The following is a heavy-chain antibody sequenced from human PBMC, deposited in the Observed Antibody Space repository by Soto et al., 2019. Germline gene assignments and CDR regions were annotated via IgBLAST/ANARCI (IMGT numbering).Heavy chain of an antibody. J-gene: IGHJ5*02. CDR3: ARDGTSNHNCVDL. Sequence: QVQLQESGPGLVKPSQTLSLTCTVSGGSLKSGGYYWSWIRQPPGRGLEWIGYIYYTGRTYYNPSLESRVTFSVDTSKNPFYLQLTPVTAADTAVYYCARDGTSNHNCVDLWGHLTLGTVSS. V-gene: IGHV4-31*02. D-gene: IGHD2-2*01. CDR1: GGSLKSGGYY. CDR2: IYYTGRT.